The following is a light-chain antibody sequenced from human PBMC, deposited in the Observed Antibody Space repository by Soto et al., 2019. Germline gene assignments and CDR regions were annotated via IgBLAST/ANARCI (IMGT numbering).Light chain of an antibody. CDR3: QQYGSSLFT. Sequence: EIVLTQSPGTLSLYPGERATLSCRASQSVSSSYLAWHQQKPGQAPRLLIYGASSRATGIPDRFSGSGSGTDFTLTISRLEPEDLAVYYCQQYGSSLFTFGPGNKVDIK. J-gene: IGKJ3*01. CDR1: QSVSSSY. V-gene: IGKV3-20*01. CDR2: GAS.